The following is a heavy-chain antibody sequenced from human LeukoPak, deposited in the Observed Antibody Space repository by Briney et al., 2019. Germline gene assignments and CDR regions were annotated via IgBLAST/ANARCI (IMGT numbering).Heavy chain of an antibody. V-gene: IGHV1-18*01. CDR2: ISAYNGNT. D-gene: IGHD3-3*01. CDR3: ARDQSYYDFWSGAPQTPFDY. Sequence: ASVKVSCKASGYTFTSYGISWVRQAPGQGLEWMGWISAYNGNTNYAQKLQGRVTMTTDTSTSTAYMELRSLRSDDTAVYYCARDQSYYDFWSGAPQTPFDYWGQGTLVTVSS. J-gene: IGHJ4*02. CDR1: GYTFTSYG.